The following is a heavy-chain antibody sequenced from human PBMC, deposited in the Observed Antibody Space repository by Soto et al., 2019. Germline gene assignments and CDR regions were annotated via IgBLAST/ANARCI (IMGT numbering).Heavy chain of an antibody. CDR2: ISSGGGSI. CDR3: AKGPVKFDY. CDR1: GFTFSSYA. V-gene: IGHV3-23*01. Sequence: GGSLRLSCAASGFTFSSYAMSWVRQAPGKGLEWVSAISSGGGSIYYADSVKGRFTISRDNPKNTLYLQMNSLRAEDTAVYYCAKGPVKFDYWGQGTLVTVSS. D-gene: IGHD6-19*01. J-gene: IGHJ4*02.